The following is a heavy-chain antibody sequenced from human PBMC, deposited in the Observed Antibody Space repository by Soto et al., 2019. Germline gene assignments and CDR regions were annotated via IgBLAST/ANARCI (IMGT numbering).Heavy chain of an antibody. V-gene: IGHV5-10-1*01. CDR3: ARRYCSSTSCYSGFDY. Sequence: GESLKISCNGSGYSFTSYWISWVRQMPGKGLEWMGRIDPSDSYTNYSPSFQGHVTISADKSISTAYLQWSSLKASDTAMYYCARRYCSSTSCYSGFDYWGQGTLVTVSS. J-gene: IGHJ4*02. CDR1: GYSFTSYW. CDR2: IDPSDSYT. D-gene: IGHD2-2*02.